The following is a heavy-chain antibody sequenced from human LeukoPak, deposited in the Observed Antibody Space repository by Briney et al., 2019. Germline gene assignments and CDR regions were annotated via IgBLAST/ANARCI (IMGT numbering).Heavy chain of an antibody. D-gene: IGHD5-24*01. CDR2: ISAYNGNT. V-gene: IGHV1-18*04. CDR3: ARVVEMATINFDY. J-gene: IGHJ4*02. Sequence: ASVKVSCKASGYTFTGYYMHWVRQAPGQGLEWMGWISAYNGNTNYAQKLQGRVTMTTDTSTSTAYMELRSLRSDDTAVYYCARVVEMATINFDYWGQGTLVTVSS. CDR1: GYTFTGYY.